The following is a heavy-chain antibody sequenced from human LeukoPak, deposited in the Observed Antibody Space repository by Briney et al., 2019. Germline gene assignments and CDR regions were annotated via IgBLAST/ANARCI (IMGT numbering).Heavy chain of an antibody. CDR1: GYTFTSYD. D-gene: IGHD6-13*01. V-gene: IGHV1-8*01. CDR2: MNPNSGNT. CDR3: ARVRSSSSWYQPPNNWFDP. J-gene: IGHJ5*02. Sequence: ASVKVSCKASGYTFTSYDSNWVRQATGQGLEWMGWMNPNSGNTGYAQKFQGRVTITRNTSISTAYMELSSLRSEDTAVYYCARVRSSSSWYQPPNNWFDPWGQGTLVTVSS.